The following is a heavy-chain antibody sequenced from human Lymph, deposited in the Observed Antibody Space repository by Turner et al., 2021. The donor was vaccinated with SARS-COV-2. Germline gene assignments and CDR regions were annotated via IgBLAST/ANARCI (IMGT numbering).Heavy chain of an antibody. V-gene: IGHV1-69*01. CDR3: ARDGWSGSSPAWWFDP. Sequence: QVQLVQSGAEVKKPGSSVEVSCKASGGTFSKYTISWVRQAPGQGRKWMGGIIPIVGTANYAQKFQGRVTITADESTTTAYMELSSLRSEDTAVYYCARDGWSGSSPAWWFDPWGQGTLVTVSS. CDR2: IIPIVGTA. D-gene: IGHD1-26*01. CDR1: GGTFSKYT. J-gene: IGHJ5*02.